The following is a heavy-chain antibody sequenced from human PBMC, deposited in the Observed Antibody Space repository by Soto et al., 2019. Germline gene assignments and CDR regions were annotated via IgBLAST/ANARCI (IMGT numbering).Heavy chain of an antibody. J-gene: IGHJ4*02. Sequence: SETLSLTCTVSGGSISSYYWSWIRQPPGKGLEWIGYIYYSGSTNYNPSLKSRVTISVDTSKNQFSLKLSSVTAADTAVYYCARHVGDTQPDYWRQGTLVTVSS. CDR2: IYYSGST. CDR3: ARHVGDTQPDY. D-gene: IGHD3-10*01. CDR1: GGSISSYY. V-gene: IGHV4-59*08.